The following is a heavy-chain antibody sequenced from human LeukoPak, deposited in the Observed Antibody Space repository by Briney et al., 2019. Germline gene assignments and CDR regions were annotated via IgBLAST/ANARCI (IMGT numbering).Heavy chain of an antibody. D-gene: IGHD1-1*01. V-gene: IGHV3-7*01. CDR3: ARDLWKVFEY. Sequence: SGGSLRLSCAASGFTVSSYWMSWVRQAPGKGLECVANIKQDGSEKYYVDSVKGRFTISRDNAKNSLYLQMSSLRAEDTAVYYCARDLWKVFEYWGQGTLVTVSS. CDR2: IKQDGSEK. CDR1: GFTVSSYW. J-gene: IGHJ4*02.